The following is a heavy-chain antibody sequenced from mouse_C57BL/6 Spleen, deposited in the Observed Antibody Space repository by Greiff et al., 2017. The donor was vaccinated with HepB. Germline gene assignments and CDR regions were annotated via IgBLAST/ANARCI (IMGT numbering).Heavy chain of an antibody. CDR3: TRPLFGYGSSHHWYFDV. CDR1: GYTFTDYE. CDR2: IDPETGGT. D-gene: IGHD1-1*01. Sequence: QVQLQQSGAELVRPGASVTLSCKASGYTFTDYEMHWVKQTPVHGLEWIGAIDPETGGTAYNQKFKGKAILTADKSFSTAYMELRSLTSEDSAVYYCTRPLFGYGSSHHWYFDVWGTGTTVTVSS. V-gene: IGHV1-15*01. J-gene: IGHJ1*03.